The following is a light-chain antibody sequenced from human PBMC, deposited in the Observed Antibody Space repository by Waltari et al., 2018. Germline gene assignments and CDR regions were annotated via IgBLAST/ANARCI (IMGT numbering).Light chain of an antibody. CDR3: QQSYSSLRT. CDR2: SAS. V-gene: IGKV1-39*01. J-gene: IGKJ1*01. Sequence: DIQMTKSPASLAAFVGDRVKLTCRASQTISTYLNWYQQKPGKAPKLLIYSASSLQSGVPSRFTGSGSGTDFSLTISSLQPDDFATYYCQQSYSSLRTFGPGTKVEVK. CDR1: QTISTY.